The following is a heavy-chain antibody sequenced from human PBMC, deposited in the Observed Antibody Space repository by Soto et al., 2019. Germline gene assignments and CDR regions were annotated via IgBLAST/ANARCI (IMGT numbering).Heavy chain of an antibody. CDR3: AKDLRTTISDYGMDV. J-gene: IGHJ6*02. CDR1: GFTFGCHG. V-gene: IGHV3-30*18. Sequence: QVQLVESGGGLVQPGGSLRLTCVASGFTFGCHGMHWVRQAPGKGLEWVAVISYDETNEHYVDSVKGRFTISRDNSKSILYLQMNRLRPEDTAVYKCAKDLRTTISDYGMDVWGQGTTVTVSS. CDR2: ISYDETNE.